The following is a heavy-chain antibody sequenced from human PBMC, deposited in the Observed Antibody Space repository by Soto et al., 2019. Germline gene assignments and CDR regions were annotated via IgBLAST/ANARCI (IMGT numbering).Heavy chain of an antibody. CDR1: GGTFSSYA. CDR3: ATDGDSSGGWYFNGDYFNF. D-gene: IGHD6-19*01. J-gene: IGHJ4*02. Sequence: SVKVSCKASGGTFSSYAISWVRQAPGQGLEWMGGIIPIFGTANYAQKFQGRVTITADESTSTAYMELSSLRSEDTALYYCATDGDSSGGWYFNGDYFNFWGQGTLVTVSS. V-gene: IGHV1-69*13. CDR2: IIPIFGTA.